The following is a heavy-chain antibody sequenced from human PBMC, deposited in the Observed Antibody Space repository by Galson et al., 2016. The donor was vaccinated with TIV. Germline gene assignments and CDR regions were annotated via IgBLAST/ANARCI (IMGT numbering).Heavy chain of an antibody. Sequence: SLRLSCAASGFTFNYYTMHWVRQAPGKGLEWVAVISYDGSNENYADSVKGRFTVSRDNSENTLYLQMNSLRAEDTAVYYCAKEAGSGYYYVDAFDIWGQGTVVTVSS. CDR1: GFTFNYYT. CDR2: ISYDGSNE. CDR3: AKEAGSGYYYVDAFDI. D-gene: IGHD3-22*01. V-gene: IGHV3-30*18. J-gene: IGHJ3*02.